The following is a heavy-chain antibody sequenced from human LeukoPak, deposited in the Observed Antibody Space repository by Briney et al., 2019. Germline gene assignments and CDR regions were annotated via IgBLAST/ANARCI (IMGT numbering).Heavy chain of an antibody. CDR3: AKDRSRVTTYYFDY. CDR1: GFTFSSYG. CDR2: ISYDGSNK. V-gene: IGHV3-30*18. D-gene: IGHD4-17*01. Sequence: PGGSLRLSCAASGFTFSSYGMHWVRQAPGKGLEWVAVISYDGSNKYYADSVKGRFTISRGNSKNTLYLQMNSLRAEDTAVYYCAKDRSRVTTYYFDYWGQGTLVTVSS. J-gene: IGHJ4*02.